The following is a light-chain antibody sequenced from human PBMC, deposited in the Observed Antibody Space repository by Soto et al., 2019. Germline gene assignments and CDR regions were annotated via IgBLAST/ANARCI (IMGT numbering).Light chain of an antibody. CDR1: QSVNSDY. Sequence: EIVLTQSPGTLSLSPGEIATLSCRASQSVNSDYLAWYQQKPGQAPRLLIYGASRRATGIPDRFSGSGSGTDFTLTISSLEPEDFEVYYCQQYGSSPRTCGGGTKVEIK. J-gene: IGKJ4*01. CDR3: QQYGSSPRT. V-gene: IGKV3-20*01. CDR2: GAS.